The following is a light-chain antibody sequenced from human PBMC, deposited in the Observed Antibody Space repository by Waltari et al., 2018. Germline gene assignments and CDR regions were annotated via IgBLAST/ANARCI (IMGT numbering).Light chain of an antibody. J-gene: IGKJ2*02. V-gene: IGKV4-1*01. CDR3: QQYYTTPCT. CDR2: WAS. Sequence: DIVLTQSPDSLALSLGERATISCRSSQSVLYSTNSNNYLAWYQQRPGQPPKLLFYWASTRVSGVPDRFDGSGSGTDFTLTISSLQAEDLAVYYCQQYYTTPCTFGQGTRLEIK. CDR1: QSVLYSTNSNNY.